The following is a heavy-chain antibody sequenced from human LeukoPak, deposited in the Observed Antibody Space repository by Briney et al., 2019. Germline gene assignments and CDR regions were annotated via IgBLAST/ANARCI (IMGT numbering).Heavy chain of an antibody. J-gene: IGHJ4*02. CDR1: GGSISSRDYY. CDR3: AGVGNGGYGGFDY. D-gene: IGHD5-12*01. V-gene: IGHV4-30-4*01. CDR2: IYSRGTT. Sequence: KPSETLSLTCTVSGGSISSRDYYWSWIRQPLGKGLEWIGYIYSRGTTNYNPSLRSRGTISVDTSKNQFSLKLSSVTAADTAVYYCAGVGNGGYGGFDYWGQGTLVTVSS.